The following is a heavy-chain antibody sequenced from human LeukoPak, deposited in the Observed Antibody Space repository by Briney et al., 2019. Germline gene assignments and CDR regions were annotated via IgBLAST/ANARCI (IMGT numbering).Heavy chain of an antibody. V-gene: IGHV3-64*01. D-gene: IGHD5-12*01. J-gene: IGHJ3*02. CDR2: ISSNGGST. Sequence: GGSLRLSCAASGFTFSSYAMPWVRQAPGKGLEYVSAISSNGGSTYYANSVKGRFTISRDNSKNTLYLQMGSLRAEDMAVYYCASELLYSGYDRDAFDIWGQGTMVTVSS. CDR1: GFTFSSYA. CDR3: ASELLYSGYDRDAFDI.